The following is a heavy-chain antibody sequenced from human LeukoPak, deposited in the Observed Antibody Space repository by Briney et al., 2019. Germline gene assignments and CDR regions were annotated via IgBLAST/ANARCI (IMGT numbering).Heavy chain of an antibody. CDR3: ARGGDYYDIDH. CDR2: ISSDGSST. J-gene: IGHJ4*02. Sequence: GGSLRLSCAASGFTFSSYWMHWVRQAPGKGLVWVSRISSDGSSTSYADSVKGRFTISRDNAKNTLYLQMNSLRAEDTAVYYCARGGDYYDIDHWGQGTLVTVSS. D-gene: IGHD4-17*01. CDR1: GFTFSSYW. V-gene: IGHV3-74*01.